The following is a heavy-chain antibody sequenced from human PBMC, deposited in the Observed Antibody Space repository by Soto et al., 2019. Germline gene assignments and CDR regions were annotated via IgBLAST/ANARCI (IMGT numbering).Heavy chain of an antibody. CDR3: ARTTQPGYYYYYGMDV. CDR2: INPRSGGT. D-gene: IGHD1-26*01. J-gene: IGHJ6*02. Sequence: ASVKVSCKASGYTFTGFHMHWVRQAPGQGLEWMGWINPRSGGTNYARKFQGRVAMTTDTSTSTAYMELRSLRSDDTAVYYCARTTQPGYYYYYGMDVWGQGTTVTVYS. V-gene: IGHV1-2*02. CDR1: GYTFTGFH.